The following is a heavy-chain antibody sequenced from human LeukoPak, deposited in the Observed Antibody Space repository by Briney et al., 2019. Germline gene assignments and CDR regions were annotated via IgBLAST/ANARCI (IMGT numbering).Heavy chain of an antibody. J-gene: IGHJ5*02. Sequence: ASVKVSCKASGYTFTSYGISWVRQAPGQGLEWMGWINNGNTNYAQKLQGRVTMTTDTSTSTAYMELRSLRSDDTAVYYCARGTVTTSGWFDPWGQGTLVTVSS. CDR1: GYTFTSYG. D-gene: IGHD4-17*01. CDR3: ARGTVTTSGWFDP. CDR2: INNGNT. V-gene: IGHV1-18*01.